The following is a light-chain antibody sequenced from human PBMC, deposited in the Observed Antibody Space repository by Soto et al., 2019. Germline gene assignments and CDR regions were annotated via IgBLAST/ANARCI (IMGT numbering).Light chain of an antibody. V-gene: IGKV3D-15*01. CDR2: GAS. J-gene: IGKJ4*01. CDR3: QQYDVTPPNT. Sequence: EIVMTQSPATISVSPGERATLSCRASQSMGSNVAWYQQKPGQAPRLLIYGASTGATGIPDRFSGSGSGTDFTLTISGLEPEDFALYYCQQYDVTPPNTFGGGTKVDI. CDR1: QSMGSN.